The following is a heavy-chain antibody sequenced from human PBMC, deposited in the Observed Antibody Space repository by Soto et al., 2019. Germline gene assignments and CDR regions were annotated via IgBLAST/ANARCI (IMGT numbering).Heavy chain of an antibody. CDR1: GFICSSYD. CDR3: AKATATGGGAFEI. CDR2: ILVGGST. J-gene: IGHJ3*02. V-gene: IGHV3-23*01. D-gene: IGHD2-8*02. Sequence: VGSLRLSCAVSGFICSSYDMSWVRQAPGRGLEWVSTILVGGSTHYEDSVKGRFTISRDTSKNTVYLQMNSLTAGDTAVYYCAKATATGGGAFEICGQGTMVTVSS.